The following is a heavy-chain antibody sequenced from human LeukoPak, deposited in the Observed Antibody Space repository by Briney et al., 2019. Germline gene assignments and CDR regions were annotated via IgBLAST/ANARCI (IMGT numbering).Heavy chain of an antibody. Sequence: GGSLRLSCAVSGFTFSDYFMTWIRQAPGKGLEWVSYISGSGSNKYYADSVKGRFTISRDNAMNSLYLQMNSLRVEDTAVYYCATSQSSVAGIVGDWGQGTLVTVSS. D-gene: IGHD6-19*01. CDR1: GFTFSDYF. J-gene: IGHJ4*02. CDR2: ISGSGSNK. CDR3: ATSQSSVAGIVGD. V-gene: IGHV3-11*04.